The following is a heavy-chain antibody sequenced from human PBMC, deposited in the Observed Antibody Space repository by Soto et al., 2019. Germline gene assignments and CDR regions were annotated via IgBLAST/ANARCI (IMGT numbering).Heavy chain of an antibody. J-gene: IGHJ4*02. CDR1: GGSISSSSYY. D-gene: IGHD3-22*01. CDR2: IYYSGST. Sequence: QLQLQESGPGLVKPSETLSLTCTVSGGSISSSSYYWGWIRQPPGKGLEWIGSIYYSGSTYYNPSLKSRVTISVDTSKNQFPLKLSSVTAADTAVYYCARHTVHSSGYIADWGQGTLVTVSS. V-gene: IGHV4-39*01. CDR3: ARHTVHSSGYIAD.